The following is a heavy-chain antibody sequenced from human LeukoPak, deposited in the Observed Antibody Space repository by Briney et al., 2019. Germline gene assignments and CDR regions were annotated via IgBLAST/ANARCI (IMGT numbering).Heavy chain of an antibody. D-gene: IGHD2-15*01. Sequence: ASVKVSCKASGYTFISYAMHWVRQAPGQRLEWMGWINAGNGNTEYSQKFQGRVTITRDTSASTAYMELSSLRSEDTAVYYCARGLGYCSGGSCYALYYYYGMDVWGQGTTVTVSS. CDR1: GYTFISYA. V-gene: IGHV1-3*01. J-gene: IGHJ6*02. CDR2: INAGNGNT. CDR3: ARGLGYCSGGSCYALYYYYGMDV.